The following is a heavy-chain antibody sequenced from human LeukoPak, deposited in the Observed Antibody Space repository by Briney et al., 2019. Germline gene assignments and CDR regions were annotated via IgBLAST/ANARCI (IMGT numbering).Heavy chain of an antibody. CDR1: GGSISSYY. CDR3: ARGGGLQQWLFYLDL. CDR2: IYYSGST. Sequence: SETLSLTCTVSGGSISSYYWSWIRQPPWKGLEWIGDIYYSGSTSYNPSLESRVTTSVDTSKNQFSLKLSSVTAADTAVYYCARGGGLQQWLFYLDLWGRGTLVTVSS. D-gene: IGHD6-19*01. J-gene: IGHJ2*01. V-gene: IGHV4-59*01.